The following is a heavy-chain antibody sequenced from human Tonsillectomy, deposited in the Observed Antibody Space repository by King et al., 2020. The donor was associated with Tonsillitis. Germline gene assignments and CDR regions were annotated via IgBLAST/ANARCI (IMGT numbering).Heavy chain of an antibody. V-gene: IGHV2-26*01. CDR3: ARIIPSNSSSWYWDGDL. J-gene: IGHJ2*01. Sequence: TLKESGPGLVQPTETLTLTCTVSGFSLSNARMGVGWIRQPPGKALEWLAHIFSNDEKSYNTSLKSRLTISKDTSKSQVVLTMTNMDPVDTATYYCARIIPSNSSSWYWDGDLWGRGTLVTVSS. D-gene: IGHD6-13*01. CDR1: GFSLSNARMG. CDR2: IFSNDEK.